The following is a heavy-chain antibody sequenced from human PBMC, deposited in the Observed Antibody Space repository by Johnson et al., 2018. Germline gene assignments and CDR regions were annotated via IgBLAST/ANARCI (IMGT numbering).Heavy chain of an antibody. CDR2: LNPHTGER. V-gene: IGHV1-8*01. Sequence: QVQLVQSWAEVRKXGASVKVXCKASGYTFTSYDLSWVRQATGQGPEWMGWLNPHTGERGHAQKFQGRVTMTRDTSLSTAYMELSRLTTEDTAVYYWAKIGHYFDSSGYPYDFFDMWGQGTSVTVSS. CDR1: GYTFTSYD. CDR3: AKIGHYFDSSGYPYDFFDM. J-gene: IGHJ3*02. D-gene: IGHD3-22*01.